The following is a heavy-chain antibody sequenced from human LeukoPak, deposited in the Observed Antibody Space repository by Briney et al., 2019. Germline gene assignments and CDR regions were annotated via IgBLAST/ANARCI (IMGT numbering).Heavy chain of an antibody. J-gene: IGHJ4*02. Sequence: GGSLRLSCAASGYTFGSYWMYWVRHAPGKGLVWVSRINNDGSSTIYADSVKGRFTISRDNAKNTLYLQMNSLRAEDTAVYYCAKLTTSWGQGTLVTVSS. CDR1: GYTFGSYW. CDR2: INNDGSST. CDR3: AKLTTS. V-gene: IGHV3-74*01. D-gene: IGHD4-11*01.